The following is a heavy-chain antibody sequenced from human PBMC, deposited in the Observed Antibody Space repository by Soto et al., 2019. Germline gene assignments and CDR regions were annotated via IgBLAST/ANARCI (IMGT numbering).Heavy chain of an antibody. CDR3: ARDGRVGRWLVASFDY. D-gene: IGHD6-19*01. CDR1: GFTFSSYA. J-gene: IGHJ4*02. V-gene: IGHV3-30-3*01. Sequence: QVQLVESGGGVVQPGRSLRLSCAASGFTFSSYAMHWVRQAPGKGLEWVAVISYDGSNKYYPDSVKGRFTISRDNSKNTLYLQMNSLRAEDTAVYYCARDGRVGRWLVASFDYWGQGTLVTVSS. CDR2: ISYDGSNK.